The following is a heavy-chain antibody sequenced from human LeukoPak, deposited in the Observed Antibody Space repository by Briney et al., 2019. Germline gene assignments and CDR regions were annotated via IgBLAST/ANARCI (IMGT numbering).Heavy chain of an antibody. CDR3: AIATDCSSNSCFYFDY. CDR2: IYYSGST. D-gene: IGHD2-2*01. Sequence: SETLSLTCTVSGGSINSYYCSWIRQPPGKGLEWIGYIYYSGSTNYNPSLKSRVTISVDTSKNQFSLKLSSVTAADTAVYYCAIATDCSSNSCFYFDYWGQGTLVTVSS. V-gene: IGHV4-59*01. J-gene: IGHJ4*02. CDR1: GGSINSYY.